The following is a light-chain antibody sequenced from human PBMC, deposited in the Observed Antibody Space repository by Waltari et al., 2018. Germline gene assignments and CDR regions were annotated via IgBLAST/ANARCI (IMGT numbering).Light chain of an antibody. Sequence: DIQLTPSPSFLSASVGDRVTITCRASQGISSYLAWYQQKPGKAPKLLIYAASTLQSGVPSRFSGSGSGTEFTLTISSLQPEDFATYYCQQLNSYPRPFGQGTKVEIK. CDR3: QQLNSYPRP. CDR2: AAS. V-gene: IGKV1-9*01. J-gene: IGKJ1*01. CDR1: QGISSY.